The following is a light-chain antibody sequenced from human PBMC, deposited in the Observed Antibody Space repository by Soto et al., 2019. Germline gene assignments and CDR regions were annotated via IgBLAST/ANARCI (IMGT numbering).Light chain of an antibody. CDR2: EVS. CDR3: SSYTSSSTLYV. CDR1: SSDVGAYKF. V-gene: IGLV2-14*01. Sequence: QSALTQPASVSGSPGQSITIFCSGTSSDVGAYKFVSWYRHHPGKAPQVMIYEVSNRPSGVSNRFSGSKSGDTASLTISGLHAEDEADYYCSSYTSSSTLYVFGTGTKLTVL. J-gene: IGLJ1*01.